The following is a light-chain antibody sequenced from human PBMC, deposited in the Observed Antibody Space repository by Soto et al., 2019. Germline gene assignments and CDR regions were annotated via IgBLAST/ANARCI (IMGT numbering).Light chain of an antibody. Sequence: EIVLTQSPATLSLSPGERATLSCRASQSVSSYLAWYQQNPGQAPRLLIYDASNRATGIPARFSVSGSGTDFTLTISSLEPEDFAVYYCQQRSNWPPWTFGQGTKVDIK. CDR1: QSVSSY. CDR2: DAS. J-gene: IGKJ1*01. V-gene: IGKV3-11*01. CDR3: QQRSNWPPWT.